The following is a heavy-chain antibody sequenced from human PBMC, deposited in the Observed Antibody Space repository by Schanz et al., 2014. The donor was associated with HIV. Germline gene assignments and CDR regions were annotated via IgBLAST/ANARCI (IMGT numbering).Heavy chain of an antibody. D-gene: IGHD3-10*01. V-gene: IGHV3-33*01. CDR2: IWYDGSNK. CDR1: GFTFSNYG. CDR3: ARDALPSSVRGMISNWFDP. Sequence: QVQLVESGGGVVQPGRSLRLSCTASGFTFSNYGMHWVRQAPGKGLEWVAAIWYDGSNKFYADSVQGRFTISRDDSKNTVSLQMDDLRDEDTALYYCARDALPSSVRGMISNWFDPWGQGTLVTVSS. J-gene: IGHJ5*02.